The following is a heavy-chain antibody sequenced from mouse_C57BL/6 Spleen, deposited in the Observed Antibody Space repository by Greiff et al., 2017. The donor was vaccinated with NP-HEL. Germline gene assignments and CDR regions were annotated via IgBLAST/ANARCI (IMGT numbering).Heavy chain of an antibody. J-gene: IGHJ4*01. CDR2: INPGSGGT. CDR1: GYAFTNYL. Sequence: VKLMESGAELVRPGTSVKVSCKASGYAFTNYLIEWVKQRPGQGLEWIGVINPGSGGTNYNEKFKGKATLTADKSSSTAYMQLSSLTSEDSAVYFCARWSSYAMDYWGQGTSVTVSS. V-gene: IGHV1-54*01. CDR3: ARWSSYAMDY.